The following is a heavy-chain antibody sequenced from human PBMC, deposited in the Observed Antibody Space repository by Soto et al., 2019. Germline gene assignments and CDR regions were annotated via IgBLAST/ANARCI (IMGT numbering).Heavy chain of an antibody. Sequence: QVQLQESGPGLVKPSETLSLTCTVSGGSISSYYWSWIRQPPGKGLEWLGYIYYSGSTNYNPSLKSRVTLTVYTSKNQFSLKLSSVTAADTAVYYCARLWGWFGDYWGQGTLVTVSS. V-gene: IGHV4-59*08. J-gene: IGHJ4*02. CDR1: GGSISSYY. D-gene: IGHD3-10*01. CDR3: ARLWGWFGDY. CDR2: IYYSGST.